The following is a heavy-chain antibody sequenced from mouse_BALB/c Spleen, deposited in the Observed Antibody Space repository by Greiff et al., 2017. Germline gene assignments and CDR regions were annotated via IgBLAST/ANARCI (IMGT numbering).Heavy chain of an antibody. Sequence: EVKLVESGGGLVQPGGSRKLSCAASGFTFSSFGMHWVRQAPEKGLEWVAYISSGSSTIYYADTVKGRFTISRDNPKNTLFLQMTSLRSEDTAMYYCARDSSYYYGSPFDYWGQGTTLTVSS. CDR1: GFTFSSFG. D-gene: IGHD1-1*01. CDR2: ISSGSSTI. CDR3: ARDSSYYYGSPFDY. V-gene: IGHV5-17*02. J-gene: IGHJ2*01.